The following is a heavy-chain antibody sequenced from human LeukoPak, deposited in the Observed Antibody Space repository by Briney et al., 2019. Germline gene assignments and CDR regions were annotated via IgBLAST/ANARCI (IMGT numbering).Heavy chain of an antibody. D-gene: IGHD1-26*01. CDR3: TRIIKSGSFDY. Sequence: GGSLRLSCAASGFTFCNAWMNWVRQAPGKGLEWVGRIKSKTDGGTTDYAAPVKGRFTISRDDSTNTLFLQMNSLKTEDTALYYCTRIIKSGSFDYWGQGTLVTVSS. J-gene: IGHJ4*02. CDR1: GFTFCNAW. CDR2: IKSKTDGGTT. V-gene: IGHV3-15*01.